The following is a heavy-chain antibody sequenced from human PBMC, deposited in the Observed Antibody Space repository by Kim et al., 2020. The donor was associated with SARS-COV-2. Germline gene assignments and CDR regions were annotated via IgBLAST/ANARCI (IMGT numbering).Heavy chain of an antibody. Sequence: ADSVRGRSTITRDKAQNTVYLQMNSVRAEDTAVYYCAKDTIYYGSVRFDYWGQGTLVTVSS. CDR3: AKDTIYYGSVRFDY. D-gene: IGHD3-10*01. V-gene: IGHV3-23*01. J-gene: IGHJ4*02.